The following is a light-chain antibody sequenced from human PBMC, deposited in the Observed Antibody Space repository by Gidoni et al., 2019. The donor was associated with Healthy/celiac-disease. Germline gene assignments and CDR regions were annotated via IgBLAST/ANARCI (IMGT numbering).Light chain of an antibody. Sequence: QTVVTQEPSLPVSPGGTVTLTCASSTGAVTSGYYPNWFQQKPGKAPRALIYSTSNTHSWTPARFSGSLLGGKAALTLSGVQPEDEAEYYCLLYYGGAQRVFGGGTKLTVL. V-gene: IGLV7-43*01. CDR1: TGAVTSGYY. CDR3: LLYYGGAQRV. J-gene: IGLJ3*02. CDR2: STS.